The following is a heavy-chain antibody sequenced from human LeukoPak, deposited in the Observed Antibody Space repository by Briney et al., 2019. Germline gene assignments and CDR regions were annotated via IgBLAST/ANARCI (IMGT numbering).Heavy chain of an antibody. CDR3: AKAMVRGFTSISAFDY. D-gene: IGHD3-10*01. Sequence: QSGRSLRLSCAASGFTFSSYGMHWVRQAPGKGLEWVAVIWYDGSNKYYADSVKGRFTISRDNSTNTLYLQMNSLRAEDTAVYYCAKAMVRGFTSISAFDYWGQGTLVTVSS. CDR1: GFTFSSYG. J-gene: IGHJ4*02. CDR2: IWYDGSNK. V-gene: IGHV3-33*06.